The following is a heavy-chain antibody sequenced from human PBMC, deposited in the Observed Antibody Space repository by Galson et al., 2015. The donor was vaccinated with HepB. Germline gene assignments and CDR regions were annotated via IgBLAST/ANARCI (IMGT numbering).Heavy chain of an antibody. J-gene: IGHJ4*02. CDR3: AKATRVVVPAVPDS. V-gene: IGHV3-53*01. Sequence: SLGLSCAASGFTVSSNYMSWVRQAPGKGLEWVSVIYSGGSTYYADSVKGRFTISRDNSKNTLYLQMNSLRAEDAAVYYCAKATRVVVPAVPDSWGQGTLVTVSS. CDR1: GFTVSSNY. D-gene: IGHD2-2*01. CDR2: IYSGGST.